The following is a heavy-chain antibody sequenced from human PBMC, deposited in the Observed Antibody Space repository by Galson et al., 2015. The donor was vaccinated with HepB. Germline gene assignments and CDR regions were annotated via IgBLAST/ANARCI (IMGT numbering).Heavy chain of an antibody. CDR3: AREPPVAGARFDP. J-gene: IGHJ5*02. CDR1: GYTFTSYA. CDR2: INAGNGNT. Sequence: SVKVSCKASGYTFTSYAMHWVRQAPGQRLEWMGWINAGNGNTKYSQKFQGRVTITRDTSASTAYMELSSLRSEDTAVYYCAREPPVAGARFDPWGQGTLVTVSS. V-gene: IGHV1-3*01. D-gene: IGHD6-19*01.